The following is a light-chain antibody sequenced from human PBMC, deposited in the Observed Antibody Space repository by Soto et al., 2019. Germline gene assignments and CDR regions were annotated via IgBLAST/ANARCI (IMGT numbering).Light chain of an antibody. CDR2: STN. J-gene: IGLJ7*01. Sequence: QTVVTQEPSLSASPGGTVTFTCGLTSGSVSTNYYPSWYQQTPGQAPRTLMYSTNTRSSGVPDRFSGSILGNKAALTITGAQADDESDYYCVLYMGSGFNVFGGGTQLTVL. CDR3: VLYMGSGFNV. CDR1: SGSVSTNYY. V-gene: IGLV8-61*01.